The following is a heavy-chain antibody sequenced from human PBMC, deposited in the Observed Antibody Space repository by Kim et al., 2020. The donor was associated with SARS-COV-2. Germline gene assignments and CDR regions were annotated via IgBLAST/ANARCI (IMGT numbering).Heavy chain of an antibody. CDR3: ARDQHMVRGVISVYYYGMDV. Sequence: RFTISRDNAKNSLYLQMNSLRAEDTAVYYCARDQHMVRGVISVYYYGMDVWGQGTTVTVSS. J-gene: IGHJ6*02. D-gene: IGHD3-10*01. V-gene: IGHV3-11*06.